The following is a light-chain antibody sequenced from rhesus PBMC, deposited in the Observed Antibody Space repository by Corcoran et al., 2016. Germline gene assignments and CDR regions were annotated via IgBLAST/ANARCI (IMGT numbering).Light chain of an antibody. Sequence: DIQMTQSPSSLSASVGDRVTITCRASQGISSWLAWYQQKPGKAPKLLIYKATSLQSGVPSRFTGNGSGTDFPLTISSLQPEDFATYYCQQYGSAAYSFGQGTKVEIK. CDR3: QQYGSAAYS. CDR2: KAT. CDR1: QGISSW. J-gene: IGKJ2*01. V-gene: IGKV1-21*01.